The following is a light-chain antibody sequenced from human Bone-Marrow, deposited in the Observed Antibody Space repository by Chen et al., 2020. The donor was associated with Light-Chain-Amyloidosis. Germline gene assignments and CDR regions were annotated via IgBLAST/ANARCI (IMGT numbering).Light chain of an antibody. J-gene: IGLJ2*01. CDR3: QSANSSGTYEVI. Sequence: SYELTQPPSVSVSPGHTVRITCSGDDLPTKYAYWYQQKPGQAPVLVIQRDTERPSGIPVRFSGYSAGATATLTIRRVQAEDEADYHFQSANSSGTYEVIVGGGTKLTVL. CDR2: RDT. CDR1: DLPTKY. V-gene: IGLV3-25*03.